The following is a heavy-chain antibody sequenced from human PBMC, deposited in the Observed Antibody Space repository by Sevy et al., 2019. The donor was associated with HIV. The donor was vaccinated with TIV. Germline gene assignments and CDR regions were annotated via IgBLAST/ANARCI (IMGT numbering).Heavy chain of an antibody. D-gene: IGHD5-12*01. J-gene: IGHJ6*02. CDR2: IDSRSSNI. CDR1: GFTFSSYS. V-gene: IGHV3-48*01. CDR3: SREGGYTDQGMDV. Sequence: GGSLRLSCAASGFTFSSYSMNWVRQAPGKGLEWLSYIDSRSSNIYYADSVKGRFTVSRDNAKNSLYVQMNSLRGEDTAVYYGSREGGYTDQGMDVWGQGTTVTVSS.